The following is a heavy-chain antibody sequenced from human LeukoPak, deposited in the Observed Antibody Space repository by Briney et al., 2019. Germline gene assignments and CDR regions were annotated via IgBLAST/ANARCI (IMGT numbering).Heavy chain of an antibody. Sequence: GGSLRLSCSASGFTFSSYAMHWVRQAPGKGLEYVSAISSNGGSTYYADSVKGRFTISRDNSKNTLYLQMSSLRAEDTAVYYCVKYYSLLWFGEPGFWGQGTLVTVSS. CDR2: ISSNGGST. J-gene: IGHJ4*02. D-gene: IGHD3-10*01. CDR3: VKYYSLLWFGEPGF. CDR1: GFTFSSYA. V-gene: IGHV3-64D*06.